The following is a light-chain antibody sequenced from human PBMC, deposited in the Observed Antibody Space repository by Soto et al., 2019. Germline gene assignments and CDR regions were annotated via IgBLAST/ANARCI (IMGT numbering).Light chain of an antibody. CDR1: QSVSSN. J-gene: IGKJ1*01. CDR3: QQYINLWT. CDR2: GAS. V-gene: IGKV3-15*01. Sequence: EIVMTQSPATLSVSPGERVTLSCRASQSVSSNLAWYQQKPGQSPRLLIYGASTRATGIPARFSGSGSGTKFTLTISSLQSEDFAVYYCQQYINLWTFGQGTKVDSK.